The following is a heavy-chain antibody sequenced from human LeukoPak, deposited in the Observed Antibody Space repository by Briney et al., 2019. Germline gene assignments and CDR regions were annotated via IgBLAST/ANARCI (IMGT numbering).Heavy chain of an antibody. CDR1: GFTFGDYA. J-gene: IGHJ4*02. CDR3: ARGGVYCSSVSCSVDY. Sequence: PGGSLRLSCTASGFTFGDYAMSWFRQAPGKGLEWVGFIRSKAYGGTTENAASVKGRFTISRDDSKSIAYLQMNSLKTEDTAVYYCARGGVYCSSVSCSVDYWGQGTRVTVSS. V-gene: IGHV3-49*03. D-gene: IGHD2-2*01. CDR2: IRSKAYGGTT.